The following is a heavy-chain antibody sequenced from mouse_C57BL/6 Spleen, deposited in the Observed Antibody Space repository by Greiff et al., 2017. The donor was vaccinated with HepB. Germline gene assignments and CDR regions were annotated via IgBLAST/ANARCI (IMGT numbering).Heavy chain of an antibody. V-gene: IGHV1-80*01. Sequence: VQLQQSGAELVKPGASVKISCKASGYAFSSYWMNWVKQRPGKGLEWIGQIYPGDGDTNYNGKFKGKATLTADKSSSTAYMQLSSLTSEDSAVYFCASSAYDYVGWFAYWGQGTLVTVSA. CDR2: IYPGDGDT. D-gene: IGHD2-4*01. CDR1: GYAFSSYW. CDR3: ASSAYDYVGWFAY. J-gene: IGHJ3*01.